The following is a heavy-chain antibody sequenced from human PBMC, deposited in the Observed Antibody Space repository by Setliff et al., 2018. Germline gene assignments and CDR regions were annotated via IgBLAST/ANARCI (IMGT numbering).Heavy chain of an antibody. CDR1: GYSFTSYW. V-gene: IGHV5-51*01. D-gene: IGHD6-19*01. J-gene: IGHJ3*02. CDR3: ARQAVAGSDAFDI. Sequence: GESLKISCKGSGYSFTSYWIGWVRQMPGKGLEWMGIIYPGDSDTRYSPSFQGQVTISADKSINTAYLQWSSLKASDTAMYYCARQAVAGSDAFDIWGQGTMVTVSS. CDR2: IYPGDSDT.